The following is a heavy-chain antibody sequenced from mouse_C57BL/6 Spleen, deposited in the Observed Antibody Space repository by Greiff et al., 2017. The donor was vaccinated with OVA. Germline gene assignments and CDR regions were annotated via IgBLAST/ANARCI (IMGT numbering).Heavy chain of an antibody. CDR3: TRRPLYYGSSWYFDV. Sequence: VQLQQSGAELVRPGASVTLSCKASGYTFTDYEMHWVKQTPVHGLEWIGAIDPETGGTAYNQKFQGKAILTADKSSSTAYMELRSLTSEDSAVYDCTRRPLYYGSSWYFDVWGTGTTVTVSS. J-gene: IGHJ1*03. CDR2: IDPETGGT. CDR1: GYTFTDYE. V-gene: IGHV1-15*01. D-gene: IGHD1-1*01.